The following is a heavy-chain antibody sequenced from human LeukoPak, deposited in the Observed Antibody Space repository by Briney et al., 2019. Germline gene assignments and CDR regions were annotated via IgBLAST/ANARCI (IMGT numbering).Heavy chain of an antibody. CDR2: IYHSGST. J-gene: IGHJ5*02. D-gene: IGHD3-3*01. CDR3: AIPYYDFWSGNENWFDP. V-gene: IGHV4-38-2*01. CDR1: GYSISSGYY. Sequence: PSETLSLTCAVSGYSISSGYYWGWIRQPPGKGREWIGSIYHSGSTYYNPSLRRRATISVDTSKNQFSRKLSSVHATATAVYYCAIPYYDFWSGNENWFDPWGQGTLVTVSS.